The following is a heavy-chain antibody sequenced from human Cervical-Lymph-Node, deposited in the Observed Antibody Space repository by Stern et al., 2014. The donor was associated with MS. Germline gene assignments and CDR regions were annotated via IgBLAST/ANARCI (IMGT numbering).Heavy chain of an antibody. CDR1: GYRFTDYW. CDR3: AISDYGDYAHY. V-gene: IGHV5-51*01. CDR2: IYPVDSET. D-gene: IGHD4-17*01. J-gene: IGHJ4*02. Sequence: EVQLVESGAEVKKPGQSLKISCKTSGYRFTDYWIGWVRPMPGEGLEWMAFIYPVDSETRYGPSFQGQVTISADKSIDTAYLQWSSLKASDTAIYYCAISDYGDYAHYWGQGTLVTVSS.